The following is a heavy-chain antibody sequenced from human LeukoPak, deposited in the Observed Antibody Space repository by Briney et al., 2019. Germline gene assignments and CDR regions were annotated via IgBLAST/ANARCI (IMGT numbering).Heavy chain of an antibody. V-gene: IGHV4-59*01. CDR2: THYSGST. D-gene: IGHD6-19*01. Sequence: SETPSLTCTVSGGSISNYYWSWIRQPPGKGLEWIAYTHYSGSTDYNPSLKSRVTISLDTSTSQFSLKVNSVTAADTAMYYCARGGWSVDLWGQGTLVTVSS. CDR1: GGSISNYY. J-gene: IGHJ5*02. CDR3: ARGGWSVDL.